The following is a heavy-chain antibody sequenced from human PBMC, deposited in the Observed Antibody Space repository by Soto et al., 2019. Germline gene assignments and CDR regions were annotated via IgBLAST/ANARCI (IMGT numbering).Heavy chain of an antibody. CDR2: ISSNGGST. V-gene: IGHV3-64D*06. D-gene: IGHD3-22*01. J-gene: IGHJ6*02. Sequence: WVRPAPGQGLGDFSAISSNGGSTYYADSVRGRFTISRDNSKNTLYLQMSSLRAEDTAVYYCVKDWYYYDSSGSPRYYYYGMAVWGQGTTVTVSS. CDR3: VKDWYYYDSSGSPRYYYYGMAV.